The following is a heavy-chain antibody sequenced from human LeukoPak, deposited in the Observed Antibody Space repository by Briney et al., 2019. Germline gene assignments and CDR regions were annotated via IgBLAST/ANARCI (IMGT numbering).Heavy chain of an antibody. D-gene: IGHD4-17*01. Sequence: PGGSLRLSCAASGFTFSSYEMNWVRQAPGKGLEWVSYISSSGSTIYYPDSVKGRFTISRDNAKNSLYLQMNSLRAEDTAVYYCARDVRYGDLEYYFDYWGQGTLVTVSS. V-gene: IGHV3-48*03. J-gene: IGHJ4*02. CDR1: GFTFSSYE. CDR2: ISSSGSTI. CDR3: ARDVRYGDLEYYFDY.